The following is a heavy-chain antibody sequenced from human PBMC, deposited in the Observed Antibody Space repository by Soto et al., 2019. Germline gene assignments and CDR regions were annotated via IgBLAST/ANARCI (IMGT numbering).Heavy chain of an antibody. CDR3: ARSGEHPLDY. V-gene: IGHV1-18*01. D-gene: IGHD1-26*01. J-gene: IGHJ4*02. Sequence: ASVKVSCKTSGYAFPHYVINWVRQAPGHGLEWMGFSTHTGNTNHAQNFQGRVVLTTDTSTSTAYMEVTSLRSDDTAVYYCARSGEHPLDYWGQGTPVTVSS. CDR1: GYAFPHYV. CDR2: STHTGNT.